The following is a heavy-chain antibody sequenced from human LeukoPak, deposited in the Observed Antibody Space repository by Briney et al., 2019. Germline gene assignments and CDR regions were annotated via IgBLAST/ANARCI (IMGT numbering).Heavy chain of an antibody. CDR2: INSDGSST. CDR1: GFTFSSYW. Sequence: GGSLRLSCAASGFTFSSYWMHWVRQAPGKGLVWVSRINSDGSSTSYADSVKGRFTISRDNSKNTLYLQMNSLRAEDTAVYYCARDSLRLGELSSDYWGQGTLVTVSS. J-gene: IGHJ4*02. CDR3: ARDSLRLGELSSDY. V-gene: IGHV3-74*01. D-gene: IGHD3-16*02.